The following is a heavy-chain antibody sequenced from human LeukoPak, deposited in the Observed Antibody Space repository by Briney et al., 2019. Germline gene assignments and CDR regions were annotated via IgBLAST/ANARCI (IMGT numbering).Heavy chain of an antibody. Sequence: GGSLRLSCAASGFTFSSYDMHWVRQATGKGLEWVSAIGTAGDTYYPGSVKGRFTISRENAKNSLYLQMNSLRAGDTAVYYCARDSPEDGMDVWGQGTTVTVSS. CDR2: IGTAGDT. CDR3: ARDSPEDGMDV. CDR1: GFTFSSYD. J-gene: IGHJ6*02. V-gene: IGHV3-13*01.